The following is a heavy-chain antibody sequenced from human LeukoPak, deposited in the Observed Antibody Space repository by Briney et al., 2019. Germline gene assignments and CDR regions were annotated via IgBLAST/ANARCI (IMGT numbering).Heavy chain of an antibody. CDR2: FDPEHGDT. V-gene: IGHV1-24*01. CDR3: ATAGGAFFGGFGP. CDR1: GYTLTELS. J-gene: IGHJ5*02. Sequence: ASVKVSCKVSGYTLTELSIHWVRQAPGKGLEWMGGFDPEHGDTIYAQKFQGRVTMTEDTSTDTAYMELTSLRSEDTAFYYCATAGGAFFGGFGPRGQGTLGTGSS. D-gene: IGHD3-10*01.